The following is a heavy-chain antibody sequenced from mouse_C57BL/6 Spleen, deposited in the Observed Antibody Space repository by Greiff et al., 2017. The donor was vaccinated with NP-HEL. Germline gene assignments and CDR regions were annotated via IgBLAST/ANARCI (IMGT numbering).Heavy chain of an antibody. D-gene: IGHD1-1*01. CDR1: GYAFSSSW. V-gene: IGHV1-82*01. J-gene: IGHJ4*01. Sequence: VQLQQSGPELVKPGASVKISCKASGYAFSSSWMNWVKQRPGKGLEWIGRIYPGDGDTNYNGKFKGKATLTADKSSSTAYMQLSSLTSEDSAVYFCARRYYGSRYGNAMDYWGQGTSVTVSS. CDR2: IYPGDGDT. CDR3: ARRYYGSRYGNAMDY.